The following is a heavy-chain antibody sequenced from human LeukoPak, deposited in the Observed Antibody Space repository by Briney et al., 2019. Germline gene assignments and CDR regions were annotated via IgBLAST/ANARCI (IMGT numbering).Heavy chain of an antibody. CDR3: YITMVRGVIIANQKRFDP. CDR1: GYSFTSYW. D-gene: IGHD3-10*01. CDR2: IYPGDSDT. J-gene: IGHJ5*02. V-gene: IGHV5-51*01. Sequence: GESLKISCKGSGYSFTSYWIGWVRQMPGKGLGWMGIIYPGDSDTRYSPSFQGQVTISADKSISTAYLQWSSLKASDTAMYYCYITMVRGVIIANQKRFDPWGQGTLVTVSS.